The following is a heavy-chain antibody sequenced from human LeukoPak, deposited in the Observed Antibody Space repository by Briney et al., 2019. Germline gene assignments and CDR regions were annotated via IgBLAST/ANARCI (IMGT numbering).Heavy chain of an antibody. CDR3: ARDRTAEAGNDYYMGV. V-gene: IGHV3-43*01. CDR2: ITWDGGTA. J-gene: IGHJ6*03. CDR1: GFTFDDYT. Sequence: GGSLRLSCAASGFTFDDYTMHWVRQPPGKGLEWISLITWDGGTAYYADSVRGRFTISRDNSKNSLFLRMNSLRPEDTALYYCARDRTAEAGNDYYMGVWGNGTTVIVSS. D-gene: IGHD6-13*01.